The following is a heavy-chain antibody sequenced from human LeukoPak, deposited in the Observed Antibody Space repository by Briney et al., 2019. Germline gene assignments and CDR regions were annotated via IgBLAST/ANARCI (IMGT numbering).Heavy chain of an antibody. CDR3: ATASWREGHGGAFDI. CDR1: GYTFTSYY. D-gene: IGHD6-13*01. J-gene: IGHJ3*02. Sequence: ASVRVSCKASGYTFTSYYIHWVRQAPGQGPEWMGWINPNRAVTNYAQKFQGRVTMTSETSITTAYMELSSLRSEDTAVYYCATASWREGHGGAFDIWGQGTMVTVSS. CDR2: INPNRAVT. V-gene: IGHV1-2*02.